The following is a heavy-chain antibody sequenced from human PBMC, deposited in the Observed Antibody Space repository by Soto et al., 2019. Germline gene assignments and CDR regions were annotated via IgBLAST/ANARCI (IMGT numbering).Heavy chain of an antibody. D-gene: IGHD3-3*01. CDR2: IYYSGST. J-gene: IGHJ6*02. Sequence: SETLSLTCTVSGGSISSSSYYWGWIRQPPGKGLEWIGSIYYSGSTYYNPSLKSRVTISVDTSKNQFSLKLSSVTAADTAVYYCARGFLEWLLSAGYGMDVWGQGTTVTVSS. V-gene: IGHV4-39*01. CDR3: ARGFLEWLLSAGYGMDV. CDR1: GGSISSSSYY.